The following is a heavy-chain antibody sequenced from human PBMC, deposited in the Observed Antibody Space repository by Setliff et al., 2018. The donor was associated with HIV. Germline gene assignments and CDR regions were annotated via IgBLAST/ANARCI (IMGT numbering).Heavy chain of an antibody. Sequence: SETLSLTCTVSGGSINSDAYYWAWIRQPPGKGLEWIGGLYHTVKTYYNPSLRSRVTISVDTSRNQFSLRLDSSTAADAAIYFCAASYGSSWFGPFDYWGQGTLVTVSS. V-gene: IGHV4-39*01. CDR2: LYHTVKT. J-gene: IGHJ4*02. CDR3: AASYGSSWFGPFDY. D-gene: IGHD6-13*01. CDR1: GGSINSDAYY.